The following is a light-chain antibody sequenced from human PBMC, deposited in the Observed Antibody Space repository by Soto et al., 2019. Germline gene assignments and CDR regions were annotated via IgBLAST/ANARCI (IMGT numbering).Light chain of an antibody. J-gene: IGKJ5*01. CDR1: QGINNY. CDR2: DAS. V-gene: IGKV1-17*03. Sequence: IQMTQSPSAMSASVGDRVTITCRASQGINNYLAWFQQKPGKVPKRLIYDASSLESGVPSRFSGSGSGTEFTLTISSLQPDDFATYYCQQNYSLPITFGQGTRLEIK. CDR3: QQNYSLPIT.